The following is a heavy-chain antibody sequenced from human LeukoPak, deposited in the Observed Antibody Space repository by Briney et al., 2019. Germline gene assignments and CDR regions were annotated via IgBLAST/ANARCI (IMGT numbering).Heavy chain of an antibody. V-gene: IGHV3-23*01. CDR1: GFTFSGYA. D-gene: IGHD6-13*01. Sequence: GGSLRLSCAASGFTFSGYAMGWVRQAPGKGLDWVSAISGSGGSTYYADSVKGRFTISRDNSKNTLYLQMNSLRAEDTAVYYCARDLRYSSSWYWDWFDPWGQGTLVTVSS. CDR3: ARDLRYSSSWYWDWFDP. J-gene: IGHJ5*02. CDR2: ISGSGGST.